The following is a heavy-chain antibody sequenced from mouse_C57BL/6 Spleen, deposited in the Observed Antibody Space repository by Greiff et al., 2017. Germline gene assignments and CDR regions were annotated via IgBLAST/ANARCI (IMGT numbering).Heavy chain of an antibody. Sequence: EVMLVESGEGLVKPGGSLKLSCAASGFTFSSYAMSWVRQTPEKRLEWVAYISSGGDYIYYADTVKGRFTIARDNARNTLYLQMSSLKSEDTAMYYCTRKEVYDGPNWYFDVWGTGTTVTVSS. CDR1: GFTFSSYA. CDR2: ISSGGDYI. V-gene: IGHV5-9-1*02. J-gene: IGHJ1*03. D-gene: IGHD2-1*01. CDR3: TRKEVYDGPNWYFDV.